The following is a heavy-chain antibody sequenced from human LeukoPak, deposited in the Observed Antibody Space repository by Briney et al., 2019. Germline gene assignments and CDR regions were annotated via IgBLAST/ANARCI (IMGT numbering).Heavy chain of an antibody. Sequence: PGGSLRLSCAASGFTYRSYWVHWARQAPGKGLVGVTRHHSDGSSTRYADSVKGRFTISRDNAKHTLYLQTNSLRAEDTAVYYCARDGSWSKFDYWGQGTLVTVSS. CDR1: GFTYRSYW. CDR3: ARDGSWSKFDY. V-gene: IGHV3-74*01. J-gene: IGHJ4*02. D-gene: IGHD6-13*01. CDR2: HHSDGSST.